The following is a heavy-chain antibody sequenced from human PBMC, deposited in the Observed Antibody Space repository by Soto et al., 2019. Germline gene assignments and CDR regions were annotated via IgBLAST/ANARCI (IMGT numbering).Heavy chain of an antibody. V-gene: IGHV3-30*03. Sequence: HPGGSLRLSCAASGFTFSSYGMHWVRQAPGKGLEWVAVISYDGSNKYYADSVKGRFTISRDNSKNTLYLQMNSLRAEDTAVYYCASVFSRQYGSGHYYYYYGMDVWGQGTTVTVSS. D-gene: IGHD3-10*01. CDR3: ASVFSRQYGSGHYYYYYGMDV. CDR2: ISYDGSNK. J-gene: IGHJ6*02. CDR1: GFTFSSYG.